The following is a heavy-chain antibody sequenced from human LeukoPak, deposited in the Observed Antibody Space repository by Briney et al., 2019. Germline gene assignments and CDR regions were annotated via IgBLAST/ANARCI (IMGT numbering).Heavy chain of an antibody. Sequence: GGSLRLSCAASGFTFSSYAMSWVRQAPGKGLEWVGRIKSKTDGGTTDYAAPVKGRFTISRDDSKNTLYLQMNSLKTEDTAVYYCTTDLVPFLEWLLSGYWGQGTLVTVSS. D-gene: IGHD3-3*01. V-gene: IGHV3-15*01. J-gene: IGHJ4*02. CDR2: IKSKTDGGTT. CDR3: TTDLVPFLEWLLSGY. CDR1: GFTFSSYA.